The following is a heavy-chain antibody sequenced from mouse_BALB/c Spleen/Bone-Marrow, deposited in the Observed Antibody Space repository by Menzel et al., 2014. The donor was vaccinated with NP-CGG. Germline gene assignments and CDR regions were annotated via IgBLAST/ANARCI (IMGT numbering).Heavy chain of an antibody. J-gene: IGHJ2*01. CDR1: GFNIKDIY. Sequence: VQLKQSGAELVKPGASVKLPCTASGFNIKDIYMHWVKQRPEQGLEWIGRIDPANGDTKYDPKFQGKATITADTSSNTAYLQLSSLTSEDTAVYYCARDYGPFDYWGQGTTLTVSS. CDR2: IDPANGDT. V-gene: IGHV14-3*02. CDR3: ARDYGPFDY. D-gene: IGHD1-2*01.